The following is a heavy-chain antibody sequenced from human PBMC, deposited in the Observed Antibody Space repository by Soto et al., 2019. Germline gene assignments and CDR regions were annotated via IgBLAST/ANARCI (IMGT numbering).Heavy chain of an antibody. CDR2: INPNRGGT. J-gene: IGHJ3*01. Sequence: QVQLVQSGAEVKKPGASVKVSCDASGYTFTNYYIHWVRQARGQGLEWMGWINPNRGGTNFAQKFQGRVSMTRDTSITKAYMELNRLTSDDTAVYYCARDLGYGGNSGAFDVWGQGTMITVSS. CDR1: GYTFTNYY. CDR3: ARDLGYGGNSGAFDV. V-gene: IGHV1-2*02. D-gene: IGHD4-17*01.